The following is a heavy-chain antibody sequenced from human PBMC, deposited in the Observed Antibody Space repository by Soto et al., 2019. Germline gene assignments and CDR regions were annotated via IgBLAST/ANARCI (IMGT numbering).Heavy chain of an antibody. Sequence: SETLSLTCTVSGGSISSYYWSWIRQPPGKGLEWIGYIYYSGSTNYNPSLKSRVTISVDTSKNQFSLKLSSVTAEDTAVYYCARPSIAVVGGDAFDIWGQGTMVTVSS. J-gene: IGHJ3*02. V-gene: IGHV4-59*01. CDR3: ARPSIAVVGGDAFDI. D-gene: IGHD6-19*01. CDR2: IYYSGST. CDR1: GGSISSYY.